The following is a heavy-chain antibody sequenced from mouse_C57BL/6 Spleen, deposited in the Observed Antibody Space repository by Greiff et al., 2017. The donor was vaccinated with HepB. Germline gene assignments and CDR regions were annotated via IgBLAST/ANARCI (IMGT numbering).Heavy chain of an antibody. CDR2: IHPNSGST. CDR1: GYTFTSYW. D-gene: IGHD2-3*01. CDR3: AKGCYLSYAMDY. J-gene: IGHJ4*01. V-gene: IGHV1-64*01. Sequence: QVQLQQPGAELVKPGASVKLSCKASGYTFTSYWMHWVKQRPGQGLEWIGMIHPNSGSTNYNEKFKSKATLTVDKSSSTAYMQLSSLTAEDSAVYYCAKGCYLSYAMDYWGQGTSVTVSS.